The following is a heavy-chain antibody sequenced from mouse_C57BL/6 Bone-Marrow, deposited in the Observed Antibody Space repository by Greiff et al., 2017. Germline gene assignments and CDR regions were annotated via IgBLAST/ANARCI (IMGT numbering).Heavy chain of an antibody. CDR3: ARRGILAY. CDR2: INPNNGGT. J-gene: IGHJ3*01. Sequence: EVQLQQSGPELVKPGASVKISCKASGYTFTDYYMNWVKQSHGKSLEWIGDINPNNGGTSYNQKFKGKATLTVDKSSSTAYMELRSLTSEDSAVYYCARRGILAYWGQGTLVTVSA. CDR1: GYTFTDYY. V-gene: IGHV1-26*01.